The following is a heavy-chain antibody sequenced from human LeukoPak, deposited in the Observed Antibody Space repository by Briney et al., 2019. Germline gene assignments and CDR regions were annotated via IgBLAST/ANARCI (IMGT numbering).Heavy chain of an antibody. D-gene: IGHD1-14*01. V-gene: IGHV4-38-2*02. CDR2: FYHSGRI. Sequence: PSETLSLTCTVSGYSISSGYYWGWIRQPPGKGLEWIGTFYHSGRIYYNPSLKSRVTISLGTSKNQFSLKLSSVTATDTAVYYCATESTTWHNVDYWGQGTLVTVSS. CDR3: ATESTTWHNVDY. CDR1: GYSISSGYY. J-gene: IGHJ4*02.